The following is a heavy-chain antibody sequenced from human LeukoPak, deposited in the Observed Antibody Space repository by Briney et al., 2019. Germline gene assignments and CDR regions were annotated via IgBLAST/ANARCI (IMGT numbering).Heavy chain of an antibody. Sequence: PGGSLRLSCAASGFTFSSYAMSWVRQAPGKGLEWVSAISGSGGSTYYADSVKGRFTISRDNSKNTLYLQMNSLRAEDTAVYYCANRITMVRGGPRDYYYYGMDVWGQGTTVTVSS. J-gene: IGHJ6*02. D-gene: IGHD3-10*01. CDR3: ANRITMVRGGPRDYYYYGMDV. V-gene: IGHV3-23*01. CDR1: GFTFSSYA. CDR2: ISGSGGST.